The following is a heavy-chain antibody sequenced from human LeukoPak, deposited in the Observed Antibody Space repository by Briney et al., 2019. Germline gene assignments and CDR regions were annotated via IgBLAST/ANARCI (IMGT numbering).Heavy chain of an antibody. Sequence: GRSLRLSCAASGVNLGSYGMHWVRQAPGKGLEWVAVIWYDGSSEQYADSVKGRFTISRDNSRDTLYLQMNSLRAEDTAVYYCAKDDNWRGSYNYYYMDVWGKGTSVTVSS. CDR3: AKDDNWRGSYNYYYMDV. D-gene: IGHD3-3*01. J-gene: IGHJ6*03. CDR1: GVNLGSYG. CDR2: IWYDGSSE. V-gene: IGHV3-33*06.